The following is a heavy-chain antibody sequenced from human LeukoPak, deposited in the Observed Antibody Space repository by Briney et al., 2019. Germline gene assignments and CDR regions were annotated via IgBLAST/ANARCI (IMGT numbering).Heavy chain of an antibody. V-gene: IGHV1-8*01. CDR1: GYTFTSYD. Sequence: GASVKVSCKASGYTFTSYDINWVRQATGQGLEWMGWMNPNSGNTGYAQKFQGRVTMTRSTSISTAYMELSSLRSEDTAVYYCARGPGQYAGGSELQMIWGQGTMVTVSS. J-gene: IGHJ3*02. CDR2: MNPNSGNT. CDR3: ARGPGQYAGGSELQMI. D-gene: IGHD3-10*01.